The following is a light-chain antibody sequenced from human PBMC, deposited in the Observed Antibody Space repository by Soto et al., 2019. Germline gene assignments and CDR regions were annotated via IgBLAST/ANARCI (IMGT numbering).Light chain of an antibody. V-gene: IGKV3-20*01. CDR1: QHVTTTY. CDR3: QQYDSSFT. CDR2: GAS. Sequence: IVLTQSPATLSLSPGERATLSCTASQHVTTTYIAWHQQKFGQAPRLLIYGASTRATGNPDRFTGGGFGTGFTLTISRVEPEDFAVYYCQQYDSSFTFGGGTKVVMK. J-gene: IGKJ4*01.